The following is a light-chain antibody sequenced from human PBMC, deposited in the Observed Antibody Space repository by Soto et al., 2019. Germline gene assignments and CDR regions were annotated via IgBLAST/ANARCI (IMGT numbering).Light chain of an antibody. V-gene: IGKV3-20*01. Sequence: EIVLTQSPATLSLSPGERATLSCRASQTLTSNYLAWYQQKPGQAPRLLIHGAASRATGIPDRFSGSGSGTDFTLTISRLEPEDSAVYYCQQYSDSALTFGGGTKVEIK. CDR1: QTLTSNY. CDR3: QQYSDSALT. J-gene: IGKJ4*01. CDR2: GAA.